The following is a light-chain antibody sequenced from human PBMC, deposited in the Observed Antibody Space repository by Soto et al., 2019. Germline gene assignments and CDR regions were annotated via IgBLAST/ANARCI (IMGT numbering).Light chain of an antibody. CDR1: QSVSSK. J-gene: IGKJ1*01. Sequence: EIVMTQSPATLSVSPGERATLSCRASQSVSSKLAWYQQTPGQAPRLLIFGASSRATAIPDRFSGSGSGTDFTLSISRLEPEDFAVYYCQQYGDSRTFGQGTK. V-gene: IGKV3-20*01. CDR2: GAS. CDR3: QQYGDSRT.